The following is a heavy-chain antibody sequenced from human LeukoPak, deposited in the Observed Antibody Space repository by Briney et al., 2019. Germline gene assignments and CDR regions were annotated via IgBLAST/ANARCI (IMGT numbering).Heavy chain of an antibody. CDR3: ARGPPMTTNWFDP. V-gene: IGHV1-46*01. Sequence: ASVKVSCKASGYTFTSYYMHWVRQAPGQGLEWMGIINPSGGSTSYAQKFQGRVTMTRDTSTSTVYMELSRLTSDDTAVYYCARGPPMTTNWFDPWGQGTLVTVSS. D-gene: IGHD4-11*01. CDR2: INPSGGST. J-gene: IGHJ5*02. CDR1: GYTFTSYY.